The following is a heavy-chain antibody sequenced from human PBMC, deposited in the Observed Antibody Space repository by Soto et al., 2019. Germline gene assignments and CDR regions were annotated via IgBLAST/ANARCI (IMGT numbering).Heavy chain of an antibody. CDR1: GGSISSYY. CDR3: ARGLAVAGTGTDY. V-gene: IGHV4-59*01. D-gene: IGHD6-19*01. Sequence: TSETLSLTCTVSGGSISSYYWSWIRQPPGKGLEWIGYIYYSGSTNYNPSLKSRVTISVDTSKNQFSLKLSSVTAADTAVYYCARGLAVAGTGTDYWGQGTLVTVSS. J-gene: IGHJ4*02. CDR2: IYYSGST.